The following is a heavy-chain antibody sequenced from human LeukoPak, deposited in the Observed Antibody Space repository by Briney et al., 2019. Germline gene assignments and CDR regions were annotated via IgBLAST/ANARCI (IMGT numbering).Heavy chain of an antibody. D-gene: IGHD3-10*01. CDR2: IYSGGST. V-gene: IGHV3-53*01. J-gene: IGHJ4*02. CDR1: GFTFSSYA. CDR3: ARKTSGSYLD. Sequence: GGSLRLSCAASGFTFSSYAMSWVRQAPGKGLEWVSVIYSGGSTYYADSVKGRFTISRDNSKNTLYLQMNSLRAEDTAVYYCARKTSGSYLDWGQGTLVTVSS.